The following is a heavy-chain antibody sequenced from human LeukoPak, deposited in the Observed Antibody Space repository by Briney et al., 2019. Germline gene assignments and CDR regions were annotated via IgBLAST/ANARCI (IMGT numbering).Heavy chain of an antibody. D-gene: IGHD2-15*01. Sequence: GGSLRHSCAASVFTFGNFAMTSVRPAPGKGVECVSGICGGGGSTYYTESVKGRYTITSDNSKNTQFLQMSSLTAEDTAVYYCAKGRGSVGRCYGRGLDYWLQGRLVGVSS. CDR3: AKGRGSVGRCYGRGLDY. CDR1: VFTFGNFA. V-gene: IGHV3-23*01. CDR2: ICGGGGST. J-gene: IGHJ4*02.